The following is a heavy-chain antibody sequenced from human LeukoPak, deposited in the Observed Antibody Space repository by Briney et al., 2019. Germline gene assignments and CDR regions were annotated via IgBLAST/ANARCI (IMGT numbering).Heavy chain of an antibody. J-gene: IGHJ3*02. CDR2: IYYSGST. V-gene: IGHV4-39*01. CDR3: ASFMMVVASVGFDI. D-gene: IGHD3-22*01. Sequence: SETLSLTCTVSGGSISSSSYYWGRIRQPPGKGLEWIGSIYYSGSTYYNPSLKSRVTISVDTSKNQFSLKLSSVTAADTAVYYCASFMMVVASVGFDIWGQGTMVTVSS. CDR1: GGSISSSSYY.